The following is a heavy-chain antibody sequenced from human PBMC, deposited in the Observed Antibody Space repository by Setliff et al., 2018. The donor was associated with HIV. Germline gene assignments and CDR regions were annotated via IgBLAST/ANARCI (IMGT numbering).Heavy chain of an antibody. CDR2: IYSSGNT. D-gene: IGHD6-19*01. CDR1: GGSIRSDSYY. CDR3: AREEKLSAVAGTMYYYYAMDV. Sequence: PSETLSLTCSVSGGSIRSDSYYWTWIRQPAGEGLEWIGRIYSSGNTNYNPSLESRVTISVDTSKNQFSLKLSSVTAADAAVYYRAREEKLSAVAGTMYYYYAMDVWGQGTTVTVSS. J-gene: IGHJ6*02. V-gene: IGHV4-61*02.